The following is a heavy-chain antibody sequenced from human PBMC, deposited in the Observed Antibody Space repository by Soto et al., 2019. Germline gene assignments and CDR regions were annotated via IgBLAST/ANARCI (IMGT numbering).Heavy chain of an antibody. CDR2: ISSSGSTI. V-gene: IGHV3-48*03. J-gene: IGHJ3*02. Sequence: GGSLRLSCAASGFTFSSYEMNWGRQAPGKGLEWVSYISSSGSTIYYADSVKGRFTISRDNAKNSLYLQMNSLRAEDTAVYYCARGTEESSGGAFDIWGQGTMVTVSS. D-gene: IGHD6-19*01. CDR1: GFTFSSYE. CDR3: ARGTEESSGGAFDI.